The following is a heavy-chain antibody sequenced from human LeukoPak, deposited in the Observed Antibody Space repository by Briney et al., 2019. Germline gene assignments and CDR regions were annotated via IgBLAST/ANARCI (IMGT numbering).Heavy chain of an antibody. J-gene: IGHJ4*02. Sequence: SETLSLTCAVYGGSFSGYYWSWIRQPPGKGLEWIGEINHSGSTNYNPSLKSRVTISVDTSKNQFSLKLSSVTAADTAVYYCARGPNSSSSTYWGQGTLVTVSS. D-gene: IGHD6-13*01. V-gene: IGHV4-34*01. CDR1: GGSFSGYY. CDR3: ARGPNSSSSTY. CDR2: INHSGST.